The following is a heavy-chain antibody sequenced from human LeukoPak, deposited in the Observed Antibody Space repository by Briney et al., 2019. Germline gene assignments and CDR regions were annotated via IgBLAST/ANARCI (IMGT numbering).Heavy chain of an antibody. CDR2: IYYSGST. J-gene: IGHJ4*02. D-gene: IGHD5-12*01. V-gene: IGHV4-39*01. CDR1: GGSISSSSYS. CDR3: ARHPIVATIGFDY. Sequence: SETLSLTCTVSGGSISSSSYSWGWIRQPPGKGLEWIGSIYYSGSTCYNPSLKSRVTISVDTSKNQFSLKLSSVTAADTAVYYCARHPIVATIGFDYWGQGTLVTVSS.